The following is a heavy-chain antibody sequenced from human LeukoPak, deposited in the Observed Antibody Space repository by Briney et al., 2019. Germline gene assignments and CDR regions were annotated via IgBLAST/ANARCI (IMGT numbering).Heavy chain of an antibody. V-gene: IGHV3-30-3*01. CDR2: ISYDGSNK. Sequence: GGSLRLSCAASGFTFSSYAMHWVRQAPGKGLEWVAVISYDGSNKYYADSVKGRFTTSRDNSKNTLYLQMNSLRAEDTAVYYCAKDFGYSYGLCFDYWGQGTLVTVSS. D-gene: IGHD5-18*01. CDR1: GFTFSSYA. J-gene: IGHJ4*02. CDR3: AKDFGYSYGLCFDY.